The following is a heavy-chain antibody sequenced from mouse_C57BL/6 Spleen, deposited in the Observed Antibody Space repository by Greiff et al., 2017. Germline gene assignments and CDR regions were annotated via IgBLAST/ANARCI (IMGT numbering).Heavy chain of an antibody. V-gene: IGHV1-55*01. D-gene: IGHD1-1*01. CDR3: ASYYGSNLWYFDV. Sequence: QVQLQQPGAELVKPGASVKMSCKASGYTFTSYWITWVKQRPGQGLEWIGDIYPGSGSTNYNEKFKSKATLTVDTSSSTAYMQLSSLTSEYSAVYYCASYYGSNLWYFDVWGTGTTVTVSS. CDR2: IYPGSGST. CDR1: GYTFTSYW. J-gene: IGHJ1*03.